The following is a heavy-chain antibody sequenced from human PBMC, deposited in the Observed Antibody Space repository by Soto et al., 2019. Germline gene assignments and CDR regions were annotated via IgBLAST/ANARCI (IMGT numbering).Heavy chain of an antibody. D-gene: IGHD2-21*02. J-gene: IGHJ6*02. CDR2: IYWDDDK. Sequence: QITLMESGPTLVKPTQTLTLTCTFSGFSLSTGGVGVGWIRQPPGKALEWLALIYWDDDKRYSPSLRSRLPITKDTSKNQVVLPMTNMDPVDTATYYCTHSRCGGDCLQSSSSHYYYGMDVWGQGTTVTVSS. CDR1: GFSLSTGGVG. CDR3: THSRCGGDCLQSSSSHYYYGMDV. V-gene: IGHV2-5*02.